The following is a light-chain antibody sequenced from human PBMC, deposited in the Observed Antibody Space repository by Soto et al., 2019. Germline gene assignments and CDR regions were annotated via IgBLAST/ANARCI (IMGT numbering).Light chain of an antibody. Sequence: EILMTQSPATLSLSPGEGATLSCRASQSVRSSYLSWYQQKTGQAPRLLIYGASTRATGIPARFSGSGSGTDFTLTISSLQPEDFAVYYCHQDYKTFGQGTKVDIK. CDR3: HQDYKT. V-gene: IGKV3D-7*01. CDR2: GAS. J-gene: IGKJ1*01. CDR1: QSVRSSY.